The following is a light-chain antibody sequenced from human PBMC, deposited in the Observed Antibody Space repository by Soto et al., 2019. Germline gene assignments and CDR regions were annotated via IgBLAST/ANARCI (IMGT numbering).Light chain of an antibody. Sequence: QSALTQPASVSGSPGQSITISCTGTASDVGSYKFVSWYQHLPDKAPKLIIFEVSERPSGISDRFSGSKSGNTASLTISGLQAEDEADYYRCAYAANSNFLFGGGTKLTVL. J-gene: IGLJ2*01. CDR1: ASDVGSYKF. V-gene: IGLV2-23*02. CDR3: CAYAANSNFL. CDR2: EVS.